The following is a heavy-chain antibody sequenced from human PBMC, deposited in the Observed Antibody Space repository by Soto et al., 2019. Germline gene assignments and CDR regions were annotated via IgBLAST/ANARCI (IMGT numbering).Heavy chain of an antibody. Sequence: SETLSLTCTVSGGSISSYYWSWIRQPPGKGLEWIGYIYYSGSTNYNPSLKSRVTISVDTSKNQFSLKLSSVTAADTAVYYCARVTTEPYFDYWGQGTLVTVSS. CDR1: GGSISSYY. V-gene: IGHV4-59*01. J-gene: IGHJ4*02. D-gene: IGHD1-1*01. CDR2: IYYSGST. CDR3: ARVTTEPYFDY.